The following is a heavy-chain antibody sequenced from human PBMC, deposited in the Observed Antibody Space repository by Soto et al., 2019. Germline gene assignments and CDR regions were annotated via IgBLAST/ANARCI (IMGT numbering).Heavy chain of an antibody. CDR1: GGTFSSYA. CDR2: IIPIFGTA. CDR3: ARDVYSYGSYYYYGMDV. V-gene: IGHV1-69*13. J-gene: IGHJ6*02. D-gene: IGHD5-18*01. Sequence: SVKVSCKASGGTFSSYAISWVRQAPGQGLEWMGGIIPIFGTANYAQKFQGRVTITADESTSTAYMGLSSLRSEDTAVYYCARDVYSYGSYYYYGMDVWGQGTTVTVSS.